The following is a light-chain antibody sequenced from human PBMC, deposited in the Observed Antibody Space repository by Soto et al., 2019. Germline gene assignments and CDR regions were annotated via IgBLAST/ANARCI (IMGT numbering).Light chain of an antibody. CDR2: DAS. CDR1: QNVNNY. V-gene: IGKV3-11*01. CDR3: QQRLSWYT. J-gene: IGKJ2*01. Sequence: DIVLTQSPATLSLSPGDRATLSCRASQNVNNYLAWYQHKPGQAPRLLIYDASNRATGIPARFSGSGSGTDFTLTISSLEPEDFAIYYCQQRLSWYTFGQGTRLEIK.